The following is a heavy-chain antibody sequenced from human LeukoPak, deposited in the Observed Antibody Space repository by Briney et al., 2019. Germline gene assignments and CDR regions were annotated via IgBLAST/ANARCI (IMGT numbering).Heavy chain of an antibody. CDR1: GFTFDDSV. CDR3: ARVGHYYDSSFDY. Sequence: PGGSLRLSCAASGFTFDDSVMSWVRHAPGKGLEWVSGINWNGGSTGYADSVKGRFTISRDNAKNSLYLQMNSLRAEDTAVYYCARVGHYYDSSFDYWGQGTLVTVSS. CDR2: INWNGGST. V-gene: IGHV3-20*04. D-gene: IGHD3-22*01. J-gene: IGHJ4*02.